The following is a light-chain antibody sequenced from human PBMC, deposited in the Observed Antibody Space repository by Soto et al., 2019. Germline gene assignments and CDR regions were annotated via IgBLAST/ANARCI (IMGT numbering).Light chain of an antibody. Sequence: QAVVTQEPSLTVSPGGTVTLTCDSSTGAVTSGHYPYWFQQKPGKAPRTLIYDTNNNHSWTPARFSGSLLGGKAALTLSGAQPEDEAEYYCLLFDSGPRVFGGGTQLTVL. CDR2: DTN. V-gene: IGLV7-46*01. CDR3: LLFDSGPRV. CDR1: TGAVTSGHY. J-gene: IGLJ3*02.